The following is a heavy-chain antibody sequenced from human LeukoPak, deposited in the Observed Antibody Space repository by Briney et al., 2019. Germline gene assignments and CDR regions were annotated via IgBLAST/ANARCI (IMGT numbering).Heavy chain of an antibody. CDR2: ISWNSGSI. CDR1: GFTFDDYA. CDR3: AKATYCDFWSGYYDY. Sequence: GGSLRLSCAASGFTFDDYAMHWVRQAPGKGLEWVSGISWNSGSIGYADSVKGRFTISRDNAKNSLYLQMNSLRAEDTALYYCAKATYCDFWSGYYDYWGQGTLVTVSS. J-gene: IGHJ4*02. D-gene: IGHD3-3*01. V-gene: IGHV3-9*01.